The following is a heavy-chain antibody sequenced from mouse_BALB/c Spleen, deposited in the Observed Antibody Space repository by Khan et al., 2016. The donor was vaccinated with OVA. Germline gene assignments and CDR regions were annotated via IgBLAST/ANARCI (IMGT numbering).Heavy chain of an antibody. Sequence: EVELVESGGGLVKPGGSLKLSCAASGFTFNNYAMSWVRQTPEKRLEWVATVSSGGSYTYYPDSVKGRFTISRDNAKNTLYLQMSSLRSEDTAMCYCARQGGIYDGPFDYWGQGTTLTVSS. CDR3: ARQGGIYDGPFDY. CDR2: VSSGGSYT. J-gene: IGHJ2*01. D-gene: IGHD2-3*01. V-gene: IGHV5-9-3*01. CDR1: GFTFNNYA.